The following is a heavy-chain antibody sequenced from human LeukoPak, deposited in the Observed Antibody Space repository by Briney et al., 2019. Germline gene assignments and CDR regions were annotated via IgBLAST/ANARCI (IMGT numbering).Heavy chain of an antibody. CDR3: ARRALYYYMDV. CDR1: RFTFSSYW. V-gene: IGHV3-7*01. Sequence: GGSLRLSCAASRFTFSSYWMSWVRQAPGKGLEWVANINQDGSENYYVDSAEGRFTISRDNAKNSLYLQMNSLRAEDTAVYYCARRALYYYMDVWGKGTTVTVSS. J-gene: IGHJ6*03. CDR2: INQDGSEN.